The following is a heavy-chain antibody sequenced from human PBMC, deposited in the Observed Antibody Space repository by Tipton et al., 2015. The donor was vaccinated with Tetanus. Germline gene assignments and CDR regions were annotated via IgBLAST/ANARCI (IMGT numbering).Heavy chain of an antibody. CDR1: TDSISSTSYY. D-gene: IGHD2-2*01. CDR2: VYSSGST. J-gene: IGHJ2*01. CDR3: ARHGSSYWYFAL. V-gene: IGHV4-39*01. Sequence: GLVKPSETLSLTCSVFTDSISSTSYYWVWLRQPPGKGLEWIGNVYSSGSTYYNPSLRSRVPISVDTSNTQFSLKLSSVTAADTATYYCARHGSSYWYFALWGRGTLVTVSS.